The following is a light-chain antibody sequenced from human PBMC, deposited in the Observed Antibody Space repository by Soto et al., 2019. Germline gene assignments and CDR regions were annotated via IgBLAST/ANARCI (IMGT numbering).Light chain of an antibody. CDR2: DAS. Sequence: EIVLTQSPATLSLSPGERATLSCRASQSVSSYLIWYQQKPGQAPRLLIYDASNRATGIPARFSGSGSGTDFTLTISSLEPEDFAVYYCQQRSNWPLTFGPGTKVDIQ. V-gene: IGKV3-11*01. CDR3: QQRSNWPLT. J-gene: IGKJ3*01. CDR1: QSVSSY.